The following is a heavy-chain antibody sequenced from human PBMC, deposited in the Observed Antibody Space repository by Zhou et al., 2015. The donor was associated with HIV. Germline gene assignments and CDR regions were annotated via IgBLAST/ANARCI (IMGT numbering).Heavy chain of an antibody. V-gene: IGHV1-69*15. Sequence: QVQLVQSGAEVKKPGSSVRVSCKASGDTFNTYTINWVRQAPGQGLEWVGNIVPIFATANYAQKFRGRVTFTADEPTTTVYMEVSGLTSEDTAVYYCARGYSGSYLDAFDIWGQGTMVTVSS. CDR3: ARGYSGSYLDAFDI. CDR1: GDTFNTYT. J-gene: IGHJ3*02. CDR2: IVPIFATA. D-gene: IGHD1-26*01.